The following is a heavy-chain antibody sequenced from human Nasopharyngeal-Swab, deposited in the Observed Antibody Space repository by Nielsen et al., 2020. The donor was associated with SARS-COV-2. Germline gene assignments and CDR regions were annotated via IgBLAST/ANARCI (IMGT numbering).Heavy chain of an antibody. Sequence: GESLKISCAASGFTFSSYDMHWVRQATGKGREWVSAIGTAGDTYYPGSVKGRFTISRENAKNSLYLQMNSLRAGDTAVYYCARADSSGWYNYFDYWGQGTLVTVSS. CDR3: ARADSSGWYNYFDY. V-gene: IGHV3-13*01. D-gene: IGHD6-19*01. J-gene: IGHJ4*02. CDR1: GFTFSSYD. CDR2: IGTAGDT.